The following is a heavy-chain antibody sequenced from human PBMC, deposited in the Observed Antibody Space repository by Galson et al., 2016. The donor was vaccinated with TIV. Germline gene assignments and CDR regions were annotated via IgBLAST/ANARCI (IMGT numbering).Heavy chain of an antibody. CDR2: IYESGTT. Sequence: TLSLTCTVSGYSIKSGYFWGWIRQPPGKGLQWLGSIYESGTTYSHPSLKSRLTMSVDTSKDQFSLKLSSVTAADTAVYYCMREGSTVTMHHYFGMDVWGQGTSVTVSS. J-gene: IGHJ6*02. CDR1: GYSIKSGYF. D-gene: IGHD4-17*01. V-gene: IGHV4-38-2*02. CDR3: MREGSTVTMHHYFGMDV.